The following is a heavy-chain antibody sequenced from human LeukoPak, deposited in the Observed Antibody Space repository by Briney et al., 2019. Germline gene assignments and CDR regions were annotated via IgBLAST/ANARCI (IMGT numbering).Heavy chain of an antibody. V-gene: IGHV3-74*01. J-gene: IGHJ4*02. CDR2: INSDGSST. CDR3: APLDY. Sequence: GGSLRLSCAASGFTFSIYWVHWVRQAAGKGLVWVSSINSDGSSTSYADSVKGRFTISRDNAKNTLYLQMNTLRAEDTAVYYCAPLDYWGQGTPVTVSS. CDR1: GFTFSIYW.